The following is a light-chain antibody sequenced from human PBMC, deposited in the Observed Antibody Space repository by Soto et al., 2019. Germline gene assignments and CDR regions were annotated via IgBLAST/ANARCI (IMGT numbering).Light chain of an antibody. CDR3: QKYGTSPWK. V-gene: IGKV1-5*01. J-gene: IGKJ1*01. Sequence: DIQITQSPPTRSASVGDRVTITCRASQPISSWLAWYHQKPGKAPKLLIYDASNLESGVPSRFSGSGSGTEFTLTVSRLEPEDFAVYYCQKYGTSPWKCGQGNK. CDR1: QPISSW. CDR2: DAS.